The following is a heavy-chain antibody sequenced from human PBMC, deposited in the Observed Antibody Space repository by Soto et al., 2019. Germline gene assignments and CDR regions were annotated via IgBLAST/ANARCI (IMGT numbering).Heavy chain of an antibody. CDR1: GYTFTRDG. Sequence: ASVKGSCKASGYTFTRDGIGWVRQAPGQGLEWMGWISAYNGNTNYAQKLQGRVTITRDTSASTAYMELSSLRSEDTAVYYCARSIVVVTALDYWGQGTLVTVSS. J-gene: IGHJ4*02. D-gene: IGHD2-21*02. CDR2: ISAYNGNT. V-gene: IGHV1-18*01. CDR3: ARSIVVVTALDY.